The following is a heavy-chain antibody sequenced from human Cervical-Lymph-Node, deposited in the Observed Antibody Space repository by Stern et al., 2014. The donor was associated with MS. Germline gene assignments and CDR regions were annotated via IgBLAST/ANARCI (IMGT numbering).Heavy chain of an antibody. V-gene: IGHV1-18*01. CDR2: ISADTGDT. D-gene: IGHD3-10*01. Sequence: VQLVQSGAELKKPGASVKVSCKASGYRFVSYGITWVRQAPGQGLEWLGWISADTGDTDYARNLQGRVPMTTHTPTTTAYMELRSLRSDDTAVYYCAINYYGAGTYRAFDIWGQGTLVIVSA. J-gene: IGHJ3*02. CDR3: AINYYGAGTYRAFDI. CDR1: GYRFVSYG.